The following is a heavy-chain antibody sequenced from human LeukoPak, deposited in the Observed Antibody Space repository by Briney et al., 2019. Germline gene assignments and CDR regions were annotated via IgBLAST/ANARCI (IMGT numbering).Heavy chain of an antibody. V-gene: IGHV3-7*03. J-gene: IGHJ6*02. D-gene: IGHD3-16*01. CDR3: ARGGGLDV. CDR2: INHNGNVN. Sequence: KGLEWVASINHNGNVNYYVDSVKGRFTISRDNAKNSQDLQMSNLRAEDTAVYFCARGGGLDVWGQGATVTVSS.